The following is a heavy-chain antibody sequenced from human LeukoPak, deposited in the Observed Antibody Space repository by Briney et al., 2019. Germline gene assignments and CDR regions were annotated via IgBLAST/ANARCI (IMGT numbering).Heavy chain of an antibody. CDR3: ATPPVGSWYSRPMDV. CDR2: ISGSGGST. D-gene: IGHD6-13*01. CDR1: GFTFSSHS. Sequence: PGGSLRLSCAASGFTFSSHSMNWVRQAPGKGLEWVSAISGSGGSTYYADSVKGRFTISRDNSKNTLYLQMNSLRAEDTAVYYCATPPVGSWYSRPMDVWGQGTTVTVSS. J-gene: IGHJ6*02. V-gene: IGHV3-23*01.